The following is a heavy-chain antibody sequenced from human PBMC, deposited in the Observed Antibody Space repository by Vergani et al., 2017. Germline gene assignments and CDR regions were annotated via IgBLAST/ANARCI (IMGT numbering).Heavy chain of an antibody. Sequence: QVRLQESGPGLVKPSETLSLTCSVSGGSMSGYYWSWIRQPPGKELEWIGYMYHSGSTNYNPSLGTRVTISGYTSKNQFSLKLNSVTAADTAVYYCGRVADFYGLGSRLLDLWCQGILVTVSS. CDR1: GGSMSGYY. CDR2: MYHSGST. V-gene: IGHV4-59*01. D-gene: IGHD3-10*01. CDR3: GRVADFYGLGSRLLDL. J-gene: IGHJ5*02.